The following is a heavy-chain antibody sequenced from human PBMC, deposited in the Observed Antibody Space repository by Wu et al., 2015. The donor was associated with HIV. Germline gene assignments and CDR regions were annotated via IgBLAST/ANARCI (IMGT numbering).Heavy chain of an antibody. CDR3: ARGSILEMSTASYYYYAMDV. CDR2: IIPISGTA. CDR1: EALSSYA. D-gene: IGHD5-24*01. V-gene: IGHV1-69*13. J-gene: IGHJ6*02. Sequence: QVQLVQSGAEVKKPGSSVKVXCKALEALSSYAISWVRQAPGQGLEWMGRIIPISGTANYAQRFQGRVTITADKPTNTAYMELSSLRSDDTAVYYCARGSILEMSTASYYYYAMDVWGQGTTVTVSS.